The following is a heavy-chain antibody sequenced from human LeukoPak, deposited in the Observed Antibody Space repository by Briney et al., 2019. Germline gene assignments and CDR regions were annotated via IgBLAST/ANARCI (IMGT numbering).Heavy chain of an antibody. CDR2: ISSSGSYR. J-gene: IGHJ4*02. CDR1: GFTFSSYE. Sequence: GGSLRLSCAASGFTFSSYELNWVRQAPGKGLEWVSYISSSGSYRYYADSVKGRFTISRNNAKNSLYLQMNSLRAEDTAVYYCARGMTDYYYGSGNEVDYWGQGTLVTVSS. V-gene: IGHV3-48*03. CDR3: ARGMTDYYYGSGNEVDY. D-gene: IGHD3-10*01.